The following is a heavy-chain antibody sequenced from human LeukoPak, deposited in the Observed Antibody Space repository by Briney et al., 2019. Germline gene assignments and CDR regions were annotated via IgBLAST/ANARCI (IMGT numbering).Heavy chain of an antibody. CDR3: ARRLLGYCSGGSCYSGYFQH. CDR2: INHSGST. CDR1: GGSFSGYY. Sequence: SETLSLTCAVHGGSFSGYYWSWIRQPPGKGLEWIGEINHSGSTNSNPSLKSRVTISVDTSKNQFSLKLSSVTAADTAMYYCARRLLGYCSGGSCYSGYFQHWGQGTLSPSPQ. V-gene: IGHV4-34*01. D-gene: IGHD2-15*01. J-gene: IGHJ1*01.